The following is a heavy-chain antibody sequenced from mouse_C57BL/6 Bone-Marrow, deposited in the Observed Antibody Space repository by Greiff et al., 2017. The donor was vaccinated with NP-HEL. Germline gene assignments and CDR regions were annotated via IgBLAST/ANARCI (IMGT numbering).Heavy chain of an antibody. Sequence: VQLQQPGAELVMPGASVKLSRKASGYTFTSYWMHWVKQRPGQGLEWIGEIDPSDSYTNYNQKFKGKSTLTVDKSSSTAYMQLSSLTSEDSAVYYCARLLRSWFAYWGQGTLVTVSA. D-gene: IGHD1-1*01. CDR3: ARLLRSWFAY. CDR1: GYTFTSYW. J-gene: IGHJ3*01. CDR2: IDPSDSYT. V-gene: IGHV1-69*01.